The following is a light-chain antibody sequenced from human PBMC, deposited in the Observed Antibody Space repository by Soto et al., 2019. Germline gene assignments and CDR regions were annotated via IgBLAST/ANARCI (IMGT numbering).Light chain of an antibody. CDR1: QGIRND. J-gene: IGKJ1*01. CDR3: LQDYNYPRT. V-gene: IGKV1-6*01. Sequence: AIQMTQSPSSLSASVGDRVTITCRASQGIRNDLGWYQQKPGKAPKLLINAASSLQSGVPSRFSGSGSGTDFTLAISSLQPEDFATYYCLQDYNYPRTFGQRTKVEIK. CDR2: AAS.